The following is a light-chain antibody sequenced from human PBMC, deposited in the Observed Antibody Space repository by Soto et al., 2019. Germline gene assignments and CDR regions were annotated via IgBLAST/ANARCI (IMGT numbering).Light chain of an antibody. CDR2: KAS. V-gene: IGKV1-5*03. J-gene: IGKJ2*01. CDR3: QQYSSYSPYT. CDR1: QSISSW. Sequence: DIQMTQSPSTLSASVGDRATITCRASQSISSWLAWYLQKPGKAPQLLIYKASNLQDGVPSRFSGSGSGTEFTLTISSLQPDDFATYYCQQYSSYSPYTFGQGTKLEIK.